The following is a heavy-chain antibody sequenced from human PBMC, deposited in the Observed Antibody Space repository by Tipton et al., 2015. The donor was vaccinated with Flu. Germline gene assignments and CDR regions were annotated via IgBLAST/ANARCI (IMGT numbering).Heavy chain of an antibody. CDR2: IYSGGST. CDR1: GFTVSSNY. V-gene: IGHV3-53*01. D-gene: IGHD5-24*01. J-gene: IGHJ3*02. CDR3: ARERPPKGWLPYDAFDI. Sequence: SLRLSCAASGFTVSSNYMSWVRQAPGKGLEWVSVIYSGGSTYYADSVKGRFTISRDNSKNPLYLQMNSLRAEDTAVYYCARERPPKGWLPYDAFDIWGQGTMVTVSS.